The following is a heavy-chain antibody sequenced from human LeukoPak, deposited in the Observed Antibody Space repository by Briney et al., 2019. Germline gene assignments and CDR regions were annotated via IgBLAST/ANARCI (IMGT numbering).Heavy chain of an antibody. CDR2: MNPNSGNT. J-gene: IGHJ5*02. CDR3: ARDGSGSYYDRGWFDP. D-gene: IGHD3-10*01. CDR1: AYTFTSYN. Sequence: ASVKVSCKASAYTFTSYNINWVRQATGQGLEWMGWMNPNSGNTGYAQKFQGRVTMTRNTSISTAYMELSSLTSEDTAVYYCARDGSGSYYDRGWFDPWGQGTLVNVSS. V-gene: IGHV1-8*01.